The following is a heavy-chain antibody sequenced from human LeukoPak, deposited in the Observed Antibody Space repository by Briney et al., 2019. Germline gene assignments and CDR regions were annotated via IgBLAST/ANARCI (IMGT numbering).Heavy chain of an antibody. J-gene: IGHJ4*02. V-gene: IGHV4-34*01. Sequence: SETLSLTWAVYGGSFSGYYWSWIRQPPGKGLEWIGEINHSGSTNYNPSLKSRVTISVDTSKNQFSLKLSSVTAADTAVYYCARGHDSSGYYYSETFDYWGQGTLVTVSS. CDR3: ARGHDSSGYYYSETFDY. CDR1: GGSFSGYY. D-gene: IGHD3-22*01. CDR2: INHSGST.